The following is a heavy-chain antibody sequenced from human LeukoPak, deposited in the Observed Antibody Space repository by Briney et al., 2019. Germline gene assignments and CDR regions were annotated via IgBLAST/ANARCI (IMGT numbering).Heavy chain of an antibody. Sequence: GGSLRLSCAASGFTFSSYDMHWVRQATGKGLEWVSAIGTAGDTYYPGSVKGRFTISRENAKNSLYLQMNSLRAGDTAVYYCARGRVAVAGTPGGWFDPWGQGTLVTVSS. D-gene: IGHD6-19*01. CDR1: GFTFSSYD. CDR3: ARGRVAVAGTPGGWFDP. CDR2: IGTAGDT. V-gene: IGHV3-13*01. J-gene: IGHJ5*02.